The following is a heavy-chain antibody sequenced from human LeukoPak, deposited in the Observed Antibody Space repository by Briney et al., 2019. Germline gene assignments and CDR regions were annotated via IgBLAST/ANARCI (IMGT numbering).Heavy chain of an antibody. CDR2: INWNGGST. J-gene: IGHJ6*03. Sequence: GGSLRLSCAASGFTFDDHGMSWVRQAPGKGLEWVSGINWNGGSTGYADSVKGRFTISRDNAKNPLYLQMNSLRAEDTALYYSARETWFGQLSYYYYYMDVWGKGTTVTVSS. D-gene: IGHD3-10*01. CDR3: ARETWFGQLSYYYYYMDV. CDR1: GFTFDDHG. V-gene: IGHV3-20*04.